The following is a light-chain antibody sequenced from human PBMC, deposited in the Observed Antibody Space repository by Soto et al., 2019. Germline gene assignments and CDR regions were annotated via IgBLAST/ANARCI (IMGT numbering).Light chain of an antibody. CDR1: QSISSW. J-gene: IGKJ1*01. CDR3: QQYNSYSRT. CDR2: DAS. Sequence: DIQMTQSPSTLSASVGDRVTITCRASQSISSWLAWYQQKPGKAPKLLIYDASSLESGVPSRFSGSGSGTEFTLTISSLQRDDFATYYCQQYNSYSRTFGQGTTVDIK. V-gene: IGKV1-5*01.